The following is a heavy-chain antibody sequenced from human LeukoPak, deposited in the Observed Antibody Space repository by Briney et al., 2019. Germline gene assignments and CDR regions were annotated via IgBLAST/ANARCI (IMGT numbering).Heavy chain of an antibody. CDR2: IYPGDSDT. J-gene: IGHJ5*02. CDR3: ARLAPYCSSTSCLSEYNWFDP. CDR1: GYSFTSYW. D-gene: IGHD2-2*01. Sequence: HGESLKISCKGSGYSFTSYWIGWVRQMPGKGLEWMGIIYPGDSDTRYSPSFQGQVTISADKSIGTAYLQWSSLKASDTAMYYCARLAPYCSSTSCLSEYNWFDPWGQGTLVTVSS. V-gene: IGHV5-51*01.